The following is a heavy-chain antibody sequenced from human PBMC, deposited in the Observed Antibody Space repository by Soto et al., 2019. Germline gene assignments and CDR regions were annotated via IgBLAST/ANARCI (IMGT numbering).Heavy chain of an antibody. CDR1: GFTFGTPA. Sequence: EVPLLESGGGLVQPGGSLRLSCAASGFTFGTPAMSWVRQAPGQGLEWVSAISGNGASAYYADSVRGRFTISRDNSKSMLYLQMSSLRADDTAVYYCAKGSSGSRPYYFDYWGQGSLVTVSS. D-gene: IGHD6-19*01. V-gene: IGHV3-23*01. CDR3: AKGSSGSRPYYFDY. CDR2: ISGNGASA. J-gene: IGHJ4*02.